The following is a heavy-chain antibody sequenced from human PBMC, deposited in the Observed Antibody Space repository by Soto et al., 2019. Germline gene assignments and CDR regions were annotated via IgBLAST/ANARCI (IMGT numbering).Heavy chain of an antibody. CDR3: AKDSSGWYWSGMDV. V-gene: IGHV3-30*18. CDR2: ISYDGSNK. Sequence: GGSLRLSCAASGFTFSSYGMHWVRQAPGKGLEWVAVISYDGSNKYYADSVKGRFTISRDNSKNTLYLQMNSLRAEDTAVYYCAKDSSGWYWSGMDVWGQGTTVTVSS. CDR1: GFTFSSYG. J-gene: IGHJ6*02. D-gene: IGHD6-19*01.